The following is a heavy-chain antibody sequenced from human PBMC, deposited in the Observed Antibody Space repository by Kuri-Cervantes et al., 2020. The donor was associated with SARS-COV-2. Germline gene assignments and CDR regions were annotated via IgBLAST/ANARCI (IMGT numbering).Heavy chain of an antibody. CDR2: INPNSGGT. CDR1: GYTFTGYY. Sequence: ASRKVSCKASGYTFTGYYMHWVRQAPGQGLEWIEWINPNSGGTTYAQKFKGRVTMTRDTSISTAYMELSRLRSDDTAVYYCARGVTIFGVVSYYYYMDVWGKGTTVTDSS. J-gene: IGHJ6*03. V-gene: IGHV1-2*02. D-gene: IGHD3-3*01. CDR3: ARGVTIFGVVSYYYYMDV.